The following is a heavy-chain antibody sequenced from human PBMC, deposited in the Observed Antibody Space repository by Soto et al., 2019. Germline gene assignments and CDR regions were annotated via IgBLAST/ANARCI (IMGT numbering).Heavy chain of an antibody. Sequence: QVHLAESGGGVVQPGRSLRLSCAGSGFTFSSYAMHWVRQAPGKGLEWVAVISNDGSYKYYADSLKGRFIISRDNSKNTLYLQMNSLRAEDTAVYYCAKDLDYYDSSLDDYWGQGTLVSVSS. CDR1: GFTFSSYA. CDR3: AKDLDYYDSSLDDY. V-gene: IGHV3-30*18. D-gene: IGHD3-22*01. CDR2: ISNDGSYK. J-gene: IGHJ4*02.